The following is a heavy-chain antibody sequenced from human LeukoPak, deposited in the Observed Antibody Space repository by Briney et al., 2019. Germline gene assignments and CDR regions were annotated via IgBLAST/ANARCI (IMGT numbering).Heavy chain of an antibody. Sequence: ASVKVSCKASGGTFSSYAISWVRQAPGQGLEWMGGIIPIFGTANYAQKFQGRVTITAGESTSTAYMELSSLRSEDTAVYYCARNDFWSGYRGYYYGMDVWGQGTTVTVSS. J-gene: IGHJ6*02. CDR3: ARNDFWSGYRGYYYGMDV. V-gene: IGHV1-69*01. CDR2: IIPIFGTA. CDR1: GGTFSSYA. D-gene: IGHD3-3*01.